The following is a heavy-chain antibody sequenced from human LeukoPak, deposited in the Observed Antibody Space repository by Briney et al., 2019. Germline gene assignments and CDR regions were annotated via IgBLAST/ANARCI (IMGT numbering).Heavy chain of an antibody. CDR3: AGGRNIAPFDL. CDR2: IHSTGST. CDR1: GASVNNGPFF. J-gene: IGHJ2*01. Sequence: PSETPSLTCTVSGASVNNGPFFWTWIRQHPVKGLEWIGYIHSTGSTYYTQSHKSRLAISLDTSRNQFSLRLTSVTAADTAVYYCAGGRNIAPFDLWGRGTLVTVSS. V-gene: IGHV4-31*03. D-gene: IGHD2/OR15-2a*01.